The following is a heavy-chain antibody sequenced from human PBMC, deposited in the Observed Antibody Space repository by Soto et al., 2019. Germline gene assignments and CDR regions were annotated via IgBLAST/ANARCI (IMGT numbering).Heavy chain of an antibody. D-gene: IGHD3-16*01. CDR1: GYTFTENQ. J-gene: IGHJ5*02. V-gene: IGHV1-2*02. CDR2: IDPKSGDT. CDR3: ARRRLRDYIRRRFDP. Sequence: ASVKVSCKASGYTFTENQIHLLRRAPGQRLEWMGRIDPKSGDTTFAQTYQGRVTMTRDTSSNTVYMELTRLTSDDTAIYYCARRRLRDYIRRRFDPWGQGTLVTVSS.